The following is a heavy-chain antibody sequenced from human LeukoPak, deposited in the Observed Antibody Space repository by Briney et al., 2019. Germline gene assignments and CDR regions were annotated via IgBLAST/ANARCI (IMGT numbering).Heavy chain of an antibody. V-gene: IGHV1-46*01. D-gene: IGHD4-11*01. J-gene: IGHJ3*02. Sequence: ASVKVSCKASGYTFTTYYMHWVRQAPGQGLEWMGIINPSGGSTSYAQKFQGRVTMTRDTSTSTVYMELSSLRSEDTAVYYCARPLTSNYDAFDIWGQGTMVTVSS. CDR2: INPSGGST. CDR1: GYTFTTYY. CDR3: ARPLTSNYDAFDI.